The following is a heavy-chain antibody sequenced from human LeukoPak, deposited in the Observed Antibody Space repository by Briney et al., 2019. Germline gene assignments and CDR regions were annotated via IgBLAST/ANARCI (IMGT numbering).Heavy chain of an antibody. CDR1: GGTFSKYG. CDR3: ATSMGYGMDV. D-gene: IGHD1-26*01. Sequence: GASVKVSCKASGGTFSKYGVSWVRQAPGQGLEWMAGIIPIFGTTSYAQEFQDRVTVTADVSTTTSYMELSSLKFEDTAVYHCATSMGYGMDVWGQGTTVIVS. J-gene: IGHJ6*02. V-gene: IGHV1-69*13. CDR2: IIPIFGTT.